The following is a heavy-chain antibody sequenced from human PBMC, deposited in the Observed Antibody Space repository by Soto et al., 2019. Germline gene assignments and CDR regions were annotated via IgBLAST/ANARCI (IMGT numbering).Heavy chain of an antibody. D-gene: IGHD6-13*01. Sequence: QVQLVQSGAEVKKPGASVKVSCKASGYTFTSYAMHWVRQAPGQRLEWMGWINAGNGNTKYSQKFQGRVTITSDTSASTAYMELSILRSDDTAVYYCARDPSGSAQRWFDPWGQGTLVNVSS. J-gene: IGHJ5*02. CDR3: ARDPSGSAQRWFDP. CDR1: GYTFTSYA. V-gene: IGHV1-3*01. CDR2: INAGNGNT.